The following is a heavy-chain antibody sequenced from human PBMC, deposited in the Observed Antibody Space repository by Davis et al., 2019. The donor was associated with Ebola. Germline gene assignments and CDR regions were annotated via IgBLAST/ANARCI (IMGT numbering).Heavy chain of an antibody. J-gene: IGHJ4*02. D-gene: IGHD2-2*01. CDR3: ARLSRANHYFDY. V-gene: IGHV1-2*06. Sequence: AASVKVSCKTSGSTFTDYYIHWVRQAPGQGLEWMGRINPNRGGTNYAQKFQGRVTMTRDTSISTAYMELSRLRSDGTAVYYCARLSRANHYFDYWGQGTLVTVSS. CDR1: GSTFTDYY. CDR2: INPNRGGT.